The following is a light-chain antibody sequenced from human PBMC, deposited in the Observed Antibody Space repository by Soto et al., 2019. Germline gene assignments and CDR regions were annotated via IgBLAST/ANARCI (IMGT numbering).Light chain of an antibody. CDR1: QSLSSRS. V-gene: IGKV3-20*01. J-gene: IGKJ1*01. CDR2: DAS. Sequence: EIVLTQSPGTLSLSPGERATLSCRASQSLSSRSLAWYQHIRGRAPRLLIHDASIRATGLPDRFSGSGSGTDFTLTISRLEPEDFAVYYCQQYGGSPRTFGQGTKVDIK. CDR3: QQYGGSPRT.